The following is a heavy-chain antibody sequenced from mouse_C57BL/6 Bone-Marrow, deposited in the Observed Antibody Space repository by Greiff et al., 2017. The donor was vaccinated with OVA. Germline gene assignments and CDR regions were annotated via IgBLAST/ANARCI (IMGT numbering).Heavy chain of an antibody. Sequence: QVQLQQPGAELVRPGTSVKLSCKASGYTFTSYWMHWVKQRPGQGLEWIGVIDPSDSYTNYNQKFKGKATLTVDTSSSTAYMQLSSLTSEDSVVYYCARFYYYGSPDYWGQGTTLTVSS. D-gene: IGHD1-1*01. CDR1: GYTFTSYW. J-gene: IGHJ2*01. CDR3: ARFYYYGSPDY. V-gene: IGHV1-59*01. CDR2: IDPSDSYT.